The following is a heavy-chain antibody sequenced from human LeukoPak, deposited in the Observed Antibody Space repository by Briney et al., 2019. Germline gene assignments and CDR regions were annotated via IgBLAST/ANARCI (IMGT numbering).Heavy chain of an antibody. CDR2: ISYDGSNK. CDR1: GFTFSSYA. V-gene: IGHV3-30-3*01. D-gene: IGHD2-21*02. J-gene: IGHJ1*01. CDR3: AREPSSIVVVTAIREQYFQH. Sequence: GGSLRLSCAASGFTFSSYAMHWVRQAPGKGLEWVAVISYDGSNKYYADSVKGRFTISRDNSKNTLYLQMNSLRAEDTAVYYCAREPSSIVVVTAIREQYFQHWGQGTLVTVSS.